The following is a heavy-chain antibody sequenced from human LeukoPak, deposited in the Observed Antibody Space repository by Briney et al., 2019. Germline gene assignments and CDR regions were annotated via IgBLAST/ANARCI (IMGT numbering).Heavy chain of an antibody. CDR2: IYSDGNTT. CDR1: GFTFSSYW. J-gene: IGHJ4*02. D-gene: IGHD2-2*01. V-gene: IGHV3-74*01. CDR3: ARDQGSTSRGIDY. Sequence: PGGSLRLSCAASGFTFSSYWMNWVRQAPGKGLVWVSRIYSDGNTTNYADSVKGRFTISRDNAKNTLYLQMNSLRAEDTAVYYCARDQGSTSRGIDYWGQGTLVTVSS.